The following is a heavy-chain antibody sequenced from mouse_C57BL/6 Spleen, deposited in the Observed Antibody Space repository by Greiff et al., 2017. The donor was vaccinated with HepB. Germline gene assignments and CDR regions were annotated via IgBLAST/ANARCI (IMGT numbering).Heavy chain of an antibody. CDR3: ARRGIYYDYVFDY. J-gene: IGHJ2*01. V-gene: IGHV1-42*01. Sequence: VQLKQSGPELVKPGASVKISCKASGYSFTGYYMNWVKQSPEKSLEWIGEINPSTGGTTYNQKFKAKATLTVDKSSSTAYMQLKSLTSEDSAVYYCARRGIYYDYVFDYWGQGTTLTVSS. CDR1: GYSFTGYY. D-gene: IGHD2-4*01. CDR2: INPSTGGT.